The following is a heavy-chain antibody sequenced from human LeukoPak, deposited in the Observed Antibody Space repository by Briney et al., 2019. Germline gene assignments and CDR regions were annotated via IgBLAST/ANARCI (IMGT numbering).Heavy chain of an antibody. J-gene: IGHJ5*02. V-gene: IGHV1-69*13. CDR3: ARDNLGYSSSWPWFDP. D-gene: IGHD6-13*01. CDR2: IIPIFGTA. Sequence: SVKVSCKASGYTFNSYGISWVRQAPGQGLEWMGGIIPIFGTANYAQKFQGRVTITADESTSTAYMELSSLRSEDTAVYYCARDNLGYSSSWPWFDPWGQGTLVTVSS. CDR1: GYTFNSYG.